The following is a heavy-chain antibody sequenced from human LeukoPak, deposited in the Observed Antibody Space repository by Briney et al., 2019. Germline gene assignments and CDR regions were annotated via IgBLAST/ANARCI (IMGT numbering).Heavy chain of an antibody. CDR2: IYTSGST. Sequence: PSETLSITCAVSGDSFSTSYWTWIRQPAGKGLEWIGRIYTSGSTNYNPSLKSRVTMSIDTSKKQFSLKLSSVTAADTAVYYCARDLGYDSSGYHYWGQGTLVTVSS. CDR3: ARDLGYDSSGYHY. V-gene: IGHV4-4*07. CDR1: GDSFSTSY. D-gene: IGHD3-22*01. J-gene: IGHJ4*02.